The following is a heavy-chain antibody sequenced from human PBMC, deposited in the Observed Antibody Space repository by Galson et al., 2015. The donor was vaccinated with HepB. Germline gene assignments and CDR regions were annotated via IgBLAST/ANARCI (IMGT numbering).Heavy chain of an antibody. V-gene: IGHV1-18*04. D-gene: IGHD6-13*01. CDR1: GYTFTSYG. J-gene: IGHJ5*02. CDR2: ISAYNGNT. Sequence: SVKVSCKASGYTFTSYGISWVRQAPGQGLEWMGWISAYNGNTNYAQKLQGRVTMTTDTSTSTAYMGLRSLRSDDTAVYYCARVIAADLNWFDPWGQGTLVTVSS. CDR3: ARVIAADLNWFDP.